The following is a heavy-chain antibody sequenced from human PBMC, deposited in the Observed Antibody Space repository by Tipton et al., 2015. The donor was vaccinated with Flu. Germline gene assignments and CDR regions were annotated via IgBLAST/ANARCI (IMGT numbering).Heavy chain of an antibody. CDR3: ARDQTYYYGSSDAFDI. Sequence: TLSLTCSVSGDSMRSYYWSWIRQPPGKGLEWIGTIYYNGSTDYNPSLSSRLTISVDMSKNQFSLKLTSVTAADTAVYYWARDQTYYYGSSDAFDIWGQGTMVTVSS. CDR1: GDSMRSYY. J-gene: IGHJ3*02. V-gene: IGHV4-59*01. D-gene: IGHD3-10*01. CDR2: IYYNGST.